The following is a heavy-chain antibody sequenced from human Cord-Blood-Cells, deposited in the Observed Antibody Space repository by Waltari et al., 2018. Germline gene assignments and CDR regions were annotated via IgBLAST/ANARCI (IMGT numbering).Heavy chain of an antibody. CDR1: GGSISSGGYY. V-gene: IGHV4-31*03. CDR2: IYYSGRT. J-gene: IGHJ4*02. Sequence: QVQLQESGPGLVKPSQTLSLTCTVSGGSISSGGYYWSWIRQPPGKGLEWIGYIYYSGRTYYNPSLKSRVTISVDTSKNQFSLKLSSVTAADTAVYYCARGNFWSGYYTLSFDYWGQGTLVTVSS. CDR3: ARGNFWSGYYTLSFDY. D-gene: IGHD3-3*01.